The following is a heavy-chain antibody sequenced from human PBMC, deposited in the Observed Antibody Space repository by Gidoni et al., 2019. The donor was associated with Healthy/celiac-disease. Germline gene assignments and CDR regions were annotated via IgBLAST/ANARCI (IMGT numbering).Heavy chain of an antibody. J-gene: IGHJ6*03. D-gene: IGHD4-17*01. Sequence: QLQLQESGPGLVKPSETLSLTCTVSGGSISSSSYYWGWIRQPPGKGLEWIGSIYYSGSTYYNPSLKSRVTISVDTSKNQFSLKLSSVTAADTAVYYCARGGYGDYYYYYYMDVWGKGTTVTVSS. V-gene: IGHV4-39*01. CDR1: GGSISSSSYY. CDR2: IYYSGST. CDR3: ARGGYGDYYYYYYMDV.